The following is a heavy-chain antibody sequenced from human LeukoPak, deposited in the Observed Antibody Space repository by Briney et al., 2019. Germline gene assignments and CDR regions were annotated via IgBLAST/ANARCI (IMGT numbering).Heavy chain of an antibody. Sequence: SQTLSLTCTVSGGSIRGGIYYWSWIRQPAGKGLEWIGRIYTSGSTNYNPSLKSRVTISVDTSKNQFSLNLTSVTAADTAVYYCARDSEAGTRFDIWGQGTMVTVSS. CDR1: GGSIRGGIYY. D-gene: IGHD6-19*01. CDR3: ARDSEAGTRFDI. CDR2: IYTSGST. J-gene: IGHJ3*02. V-gene: IGHV4-61*02.